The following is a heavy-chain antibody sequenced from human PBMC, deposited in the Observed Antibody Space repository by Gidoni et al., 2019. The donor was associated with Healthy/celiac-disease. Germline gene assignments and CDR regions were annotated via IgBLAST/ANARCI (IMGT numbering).Heavy chain of an antibody. CDR2: IYHSGRT. V-gene: IGHV4-38-2*02. Sequence: QVQLQESGPGLVKPSETLSLTCTASGYSISSGYYWGWIRQPPGKGLEWIGSIYHSGRTYYNPSLKSRVTISVDTSKNQFSLKLSSVTAADTAVYYCAREGADIVVVPAATDYYYYGMDVWGQGTTVTVSS. D-gene: IGHD2-2*01. CDR3: AREGADIVVVPAATDYYYYGMDV. J-gene: IGHJ6*02. CDR1: GYSISSGYY.